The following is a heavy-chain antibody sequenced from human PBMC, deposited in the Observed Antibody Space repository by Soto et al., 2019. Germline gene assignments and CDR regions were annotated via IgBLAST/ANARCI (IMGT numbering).Heavy chain of an antibody. Sequence: QVQLQESGPGLVRPSQTLSLTCTVSGGSISSGGYYWTWIRQHPGKGLEWIGFLSYTGSTYYSPSLKSRVTISVDTSKNQFSLKLTSVTAADTAIYYCASADGAMGDYWGRGTLVTVSS. V-gene: IGHV4-31*03. J-gene: IGHJ4*02. CDR3: ASADGAMGDY. CDR1: GGSISSGGYY. D-gene: IGHD4-17*01. CDR2: LSYTGST.